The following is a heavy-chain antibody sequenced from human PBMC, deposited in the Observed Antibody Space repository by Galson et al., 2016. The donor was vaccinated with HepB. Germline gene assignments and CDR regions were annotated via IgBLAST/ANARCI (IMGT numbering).Heavy chain of an antibody. Sequence: SLRLSCAASGFALRTYSMNWVRQTPGKGLEWVSVIYTDGSTYYADSVKGRFTISRVNSKNTLYLQMSSLRAEDTAVYYCARVPYSSSRLFLSRVNAYYYYMDVWGKGTTVTVSS. CDR1: GFALRTYS. D-gene: IGHD6-13*01. J-gene: IGHJ6*03. CDR3: ARVPYSSSRLFLSRVNAYYYYMDV. CDR2: IYTDGST. V-gene: IGHV3-53*01.